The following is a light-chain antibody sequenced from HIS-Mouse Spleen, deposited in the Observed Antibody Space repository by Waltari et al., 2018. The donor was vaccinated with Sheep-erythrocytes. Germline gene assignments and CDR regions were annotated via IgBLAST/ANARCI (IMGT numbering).Light chain of an antibody. V-gene: IGLV2-11*01. CDR1: SSDVGGYNY. CDR3: CSYAGSFNHV. CDR2: DGS. J-gene: IGLJ1*01. Sequence: QSALTQPRSVSGSPGQSVTISCTGTSSDVGGYNYVSWYQQHPGKAPKRMIYDGSKRPSGFPDRFSGSKSGNTASLTISGLQAEDEADYYCCSYAGSFNHVFATGTKVTVL.